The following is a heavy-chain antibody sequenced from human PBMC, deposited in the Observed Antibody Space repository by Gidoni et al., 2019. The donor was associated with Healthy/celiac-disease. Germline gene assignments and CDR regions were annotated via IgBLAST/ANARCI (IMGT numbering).Heavy chain of an antibody. CDR3: ARADQSHPAMVDRPFDY. Sequence: QVQLVQSGAEVKKPGSSVKVSCKASGGTFSGYAISWVRQAPGQGLEWMGGIIPIFGTANYAQKFQGRVTITADESTSTAYMELSSLRSEDTAVYYCARADQSHPAMVDRPFDYWGQGTLVTVSS. CDR2: IIPIFGTA. CDR1: GGTFSGYA. J-gene: IGHJ4*02. D-gene: IGHD5-18*01. V-gene: IGHV1-69*01.